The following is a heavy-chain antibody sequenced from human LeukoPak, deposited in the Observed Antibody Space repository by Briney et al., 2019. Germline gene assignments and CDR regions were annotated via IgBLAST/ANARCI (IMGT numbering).Heavy chain of an antibody. J-gene: IGHJ4*02. D-gene: IGHD2-15*01. V-gene: IGHV4-59*02. CDR1: GGSVSGYY. CDR2: VYYSGST. Sequence: SETLSLTCVVSGGSVSGYYWGWIRQPPGRGLEWIGYVYYSGSTNYNPSFKRRITISVDTSRNQFSLQLSSVTAGDTAVYYCARIHRYCSGGACYVLDNWGQGTLVAVSS. CDR3: ARIHRYCSGGACYVLDN.